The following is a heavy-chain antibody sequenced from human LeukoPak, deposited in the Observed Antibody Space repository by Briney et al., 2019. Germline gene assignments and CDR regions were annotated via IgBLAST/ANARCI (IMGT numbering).Heavy chain of an antibody. J-gene: IGHJ4*02. V-gene: IGHV1-69*04. D-gene: IGHD3-16*01. CDR2: IIPIFGIA. Sequence: SVKGSCKASGGTFSSYAISWVRQAPGQGLEWMGRIIPIFGIANYAQKFQGRVTITADKSTSTAYMELSSLRSEDTAVSYCAYKQRGNSNTHHGGDDNWGQGTLVTVSS. CDR1: GGTFSSYA. CDR3: AYKQRGNSNTHHGGDDN.